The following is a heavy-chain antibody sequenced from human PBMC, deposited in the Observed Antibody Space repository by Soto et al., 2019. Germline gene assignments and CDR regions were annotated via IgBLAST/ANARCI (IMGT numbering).Heavy chain of an antibody. V-gene: IGHV4-59*01. CDR1: GGSISKYY. CDR2: IYYSGST. CDR3: ANFREYYDSSGYVGVFDY. J-gene: IGHJ4*02. Sequence: SETLSLTCTVSGGSISKYYWSWIRQSPGKGLEWIGYIYYSGSTKYNPSLKSRVTISVDTSKNQFSLKLSSVTAADTAVYYCANFREYYDSSGYVGVFDYWGQGNLVTFSS. D-gene: IGHD3-22*01.